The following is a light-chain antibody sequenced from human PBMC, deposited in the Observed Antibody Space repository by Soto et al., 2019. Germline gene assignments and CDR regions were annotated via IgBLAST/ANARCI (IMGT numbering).Light chain of an antibody. CDR3: MQGTHWPRT. CDR1: QSLVSSDGNTF. Sequence: DVVMTQSPLSLPVTLGQPASISCRSSQSLVSSDGNTFLNWFHQRPGQSPRRLIFKVSNRDSGVPDRFSGSESVTDFTLKISRVEAEDVGVYYCMQGTHWPRTFGQGTKVEIK. CDR2: KVS. J-gene: IGKJ1*01. V-gene: IGKV2-30*01.